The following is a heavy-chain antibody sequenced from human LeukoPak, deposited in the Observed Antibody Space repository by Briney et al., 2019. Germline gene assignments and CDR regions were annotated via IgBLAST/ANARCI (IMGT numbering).Heavy chain of an antibody. CDR3: ASGGDYEYYYYYMDV. Sequence: PGGSLRLSCAASGFTFSSYEMNWVRQAPGKGLEWVSYISSSGSTIYYADSVKGRFTISRDNAKNSLYLQMNRLRAEDTAVYYCASGGDYEYYYYYMDVWGKGTTVTISS. CDR1: GFTFSSYE. V-gene: IGHV3-48*03. CDR2: ISSSGSTI. D-gene: IGHD4-17*01. J-gene: IGHJ6*03.